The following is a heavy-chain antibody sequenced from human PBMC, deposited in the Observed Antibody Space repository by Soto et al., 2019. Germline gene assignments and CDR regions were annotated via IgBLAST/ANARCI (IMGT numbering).Heavy chain of an antibody. V-gene: IGHV3-48*03. Sequence: PGGSLRLSCAASGFTFSSYEMNWVRQAPGKGLEWVAYISSSGSAIYYADSVKGRFTISRDNAKNSLYLQMSSLRAEDTAVYYWAKFPRGSFFDIWGQGTMVTVSS. CDR3: AKFPRGSFFDI. J-gene: IGHJ3*02. D-gene: IGHD6-6*01. CDR1: GFTFSSYE. CDR2: ISSSGSAI.